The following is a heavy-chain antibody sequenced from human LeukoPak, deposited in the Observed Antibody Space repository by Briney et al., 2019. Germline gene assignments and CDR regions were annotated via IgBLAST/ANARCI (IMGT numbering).Heavy chain of an antibody. CDR3: ARGSDCSGGSCYSYWYFDL. V-gene: IGHV3-66*01. Sequence: PGGSLRLSCAASGFTVNSNYMSWVRQAPGRGLEFVSLISTGGTTNYADSVKGRFTVSRDNSRNTLYLQMDSLRAEDTAMYYCARGSDCSGGSCYSYWYFDLWGRGTLVTVSS. D-gene: IGHD2-15*01. CDR1: GFTVNSNY. CDR2: ISTGGTT. J-gene: IGHJ2*01.